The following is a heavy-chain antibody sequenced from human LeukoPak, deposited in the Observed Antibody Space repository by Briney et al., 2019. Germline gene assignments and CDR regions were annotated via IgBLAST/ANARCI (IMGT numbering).Heavy chain of an antibody. Sequence: GGSLILSCAASALTFSNAWMSWVRQAPGKGLEWVGRIKSKTDGGTTDYAAPVKGRFTISRDDSKNTLYLQMNSLKTEDTAVYYCTTEKGEYYDILTGYYRRMYYFDYWGQGTLVTVFS. D-gene: IGHD3-9*01. CDR1: ALTFSNAW. V-gene: IGHV3-15*01. CDR2: IKSKTDGGTT. CDR3: TTEKGEYYDILTGYYRRMYYFDY. J-gene: IGHJ4*02.